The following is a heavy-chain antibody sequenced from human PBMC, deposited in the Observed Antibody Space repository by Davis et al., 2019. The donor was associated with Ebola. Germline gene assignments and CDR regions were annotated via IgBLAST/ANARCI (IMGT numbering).Heavy chain of an antibody. V-gene: IGHV5-51*01. J-gene: IGHJ6*02. CDR3: ARLGAEGLWFRGYYYYYGMDV. D-gene: IGHD3-10*01. CDR1: GYTFTSYW. Sequence: KVSCKASGYTFTSYWIGWVRQMPGKGLEWMGIIYPGDSDTRYSPSFQGQVTISADKSISTAYLQWSSLKASDTAMYYCARLGAEGLWFRGYYYYYGMDVWGQGTTVTVSS. CDR2: IYPGDSDT.